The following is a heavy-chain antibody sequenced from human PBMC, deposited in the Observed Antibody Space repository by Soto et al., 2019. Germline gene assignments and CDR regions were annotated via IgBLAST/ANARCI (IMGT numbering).Heavy chain of an antibody. CDR1: GYSISSGYY. V-gene: IGHV4-38-2*02. CDR2: IYHSGST. J-gene: IGHJ4*02. CDR3: ARDWVVAATTFDY. Sequence: SEPLSLTCAVSGYSISSGYYWGWIRQPPGKGLEWIGSIYHSGSTYYNPSLKSRVTISVDTSKNQFSLKLSSVTAADTAVYYCARDWVVAATTFDYWGQGTLVTVSS. D-gene: IGHD2-15*01.